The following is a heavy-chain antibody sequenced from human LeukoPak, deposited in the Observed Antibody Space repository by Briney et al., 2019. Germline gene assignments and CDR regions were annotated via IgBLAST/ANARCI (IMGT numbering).Heavy chain of an antibody. D-gene: IGHD3-3*01. CDR3: ARETVGITIFGVGFDY. CDR1: GYTFTSYA. J-gene: IGHJ4*02. V-gene: IGHV7-4-1*02. CDR2: INTNTGNP. Sequence: GASVKVSCKASGYTFTSYAMNWVRQAPGQGLEWMGWINTNTGNPTYAQGFTGRFVFSLDTSVSTAYLQISSLKAEDTAVYYCARETVGITIFGVGFDYWGQGTLVTVSS.